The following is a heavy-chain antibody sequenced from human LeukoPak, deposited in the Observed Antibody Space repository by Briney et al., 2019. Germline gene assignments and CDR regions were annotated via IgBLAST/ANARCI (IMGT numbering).Heavy chain of an antibody. J-gene: IGHJ4*02. CDR1: GYSISSGYY. CDR3: ARDGSGSSPKVDY. Sequence: NPSETLSLTCTVSGYSISSGYYWGWIRQPPGKGLEWIGSIYHSGSTYYNPSLKSRVTISVDTSKNQFSLKLSSVTAADTAVYYCARDGSGSSPKVDYWGQGTLVTVSS. CDR2: IYHSGST. V-gene: IGHV4-38-2*02. D-gene: IGHD1-26*01.